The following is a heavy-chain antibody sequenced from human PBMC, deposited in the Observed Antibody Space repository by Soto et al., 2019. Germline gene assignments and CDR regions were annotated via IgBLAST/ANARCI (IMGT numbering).Heavy chain of an antibody. CDR3: AREGDSEDFDD. V-gene: IGHV4-59*01. J-gene: IGHJ4*02. Sequence: SETLSLTCTVSGGSISSYYWSWIRQPPGKGLEWIGYIYYSGSTNYNPSLKSRVTISVDTSKNQFSLKLSSVTAADTAVYYCAREGDSEDFDDWGQGTLVTVSS. CDR2: IYYSGST. D-gene: IGHD3-10*01. CDR1: GGSISSYY.